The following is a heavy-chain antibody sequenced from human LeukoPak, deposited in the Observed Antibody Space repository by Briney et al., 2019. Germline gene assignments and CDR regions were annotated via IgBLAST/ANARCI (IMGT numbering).Heavy chain of an antibody. V-gene: IGHV3-33*01. CDR2: IWYDGSNK. CDR3: ARTDRAAAGTEYYYGMDV. CDR1: GFTFSSYG. Sequence: GRSLRLSCAASGFTFSSYGMHWVRQAPGKGLEWVAVIWYDGSNKYYADSVKGRFTIPRDNSKNTLYLQMNSLRAEDTAVYYCARTDRAAAGTEYYYGMDVWGQGTTVTVSS. J-gene: IGHJ6*02. D-gene: IGHD6-13*01.